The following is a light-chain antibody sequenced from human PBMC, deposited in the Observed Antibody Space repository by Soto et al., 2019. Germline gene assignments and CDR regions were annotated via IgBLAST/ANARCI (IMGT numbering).Light chain of an antibody. CDR2: GAS. CDR1: QTVSPY. J-gene: IGKJ3*01. Sequence: EVVLTQSPGTLSLSPGGRASLFCRASQTVSPYLAWYQQKPGQAPRLLIYGASSRATGIPDRFSGSGSETDFTLTISRLEPEDFAVYYCQQYVSSPFTLGPGTKVDIK. CDR3: QQYVSSPFT. V-gene: IGKV3-20*01.